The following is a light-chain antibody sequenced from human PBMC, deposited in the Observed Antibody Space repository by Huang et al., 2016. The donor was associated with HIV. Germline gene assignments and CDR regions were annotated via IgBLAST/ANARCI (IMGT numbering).Light chain of an antibody. J-gene: IGKJ1*01. V-gene: IGKV3-15*01. CDR2: GAA. CDR3: QQYNKWPPWT. CDR1: QSVSSN. Sequence: EIVMTQSPATLSVSPGERATLSCRASQSVSSNLAWYQQKPGQSPRLLSYGAATMATGIPARFSGSGSGTEFTLTISSLQSEDSAVYYCQQYNKWPPWTFGQGTKVEI.